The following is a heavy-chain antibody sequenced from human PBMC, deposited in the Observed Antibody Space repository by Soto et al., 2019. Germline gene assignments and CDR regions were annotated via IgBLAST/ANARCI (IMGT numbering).Heavy chain of an antibody. V-gene: IGHV3-48*03. Sequence: GGSLRLSCAASGFTFSSYEMNWVRQAPGKGLEWVSYISSSGSTIYYADSVKGRFTISRDNAKNSLYLQMNSLRAEDTAVYYCARGGYYWYFDLWGRGTLVTVSS. CDR3: ARGGYYWYFDL. CDR2: ISSSGSTI. D-gene: IGHD3-22*01. CDR1: GFTFSSYE. J-gene: IGHJ2*01.